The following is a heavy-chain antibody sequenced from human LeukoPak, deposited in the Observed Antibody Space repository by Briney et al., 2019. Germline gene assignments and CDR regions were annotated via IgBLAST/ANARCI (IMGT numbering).Heavy chain of an antibody. V-gene: IGHV3-23*01. CDR3: AKDRSFTIFGVVPSYMDV. D-gene: IGHD3-3*01. CDR2: ISGSGGST. J-gene: IGHJ6*03. Sequence: GGSLRLSCAASGFTFSSYAMSWVRQAPGKGLEWVSAISGSGGSTYYADSVKGRFTISRDNSKNTLYLQMNSLRAEDTAVYYCAKDRSFTIFGVVPSYMDVWGKGTTVTVSS. CDR1: GFTFSSYA.